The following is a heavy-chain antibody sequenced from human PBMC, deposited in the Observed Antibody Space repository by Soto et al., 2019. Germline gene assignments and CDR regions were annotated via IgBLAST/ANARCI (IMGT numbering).Heavy chain of an antibody. J-gene: IGHJ4*01. CDR2: ISGTSVENT. Sequence: GGSLRLSCAASGFTFSSYAMTWVRQAPGKGLERVSVISGTSVENTYYADSVKGRFTISRDNSKNTLYLQMNSLRADDTAVYYCAKGGSASCYGELDYWGRGTLVTVSS. V-gene: IGHV3-23*01. D-gene: IGHD2-15*01. CDR1: GFTFSSYA. CDR3: AKGGSASCYGELDY.